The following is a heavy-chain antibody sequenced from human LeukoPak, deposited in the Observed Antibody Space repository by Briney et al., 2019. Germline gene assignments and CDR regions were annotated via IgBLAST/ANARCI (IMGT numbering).Heavy chain of an antibody. J-gene: IGHJ4*02. D-gene: IGHD6-19*01. CDR3: AIAAGQWLVPLDY. Sequence: GASVKVSCKASVYTFTGYFMHWVRQAPGQGLEWMGWINPNSGGTNYAQKFQGRVTMTRDTSISTAYMELSRLRSDDTAVYYCAIAAGQWLVPLDYWGQGTLVTVSS. CDR1: VYTFTGYF. V-gene: IGHV1-2*02. CDR2: INPNSGGT.